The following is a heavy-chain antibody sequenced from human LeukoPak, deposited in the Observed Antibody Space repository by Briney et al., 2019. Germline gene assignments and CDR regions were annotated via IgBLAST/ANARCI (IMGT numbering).Heavy chain of an antibody. CDR3: ARDQGISALESDNNWFDP. CDR1: GYTFTGYY. D-gene: IGHD6-13*01. CDR2: INPNSGGT. V-gene: IGHV1-2*02. Sequence: GASVKVSCKASGYTFTGYYMHWVRQAPGQGLEWMGWINPNSGGTNYAQKFQGRVTMTRDTSISTAYMELSRLRSDDTAVYYRARDQGISALESDNNWFDPWGQGTLVTVSS. J-gene: IGHJ5*02.